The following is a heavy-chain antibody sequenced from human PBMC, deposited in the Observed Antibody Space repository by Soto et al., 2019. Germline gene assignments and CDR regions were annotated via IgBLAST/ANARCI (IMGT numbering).Heavy chain of an antibody. CDR1: GGTFSSYA. CDR3: ARVSIAAAGSTTHYYYYYGMDV. V-gene: IGHV1-69*13. D-gene: IGHD6-13*01. J-gene: IGHJ6*02. CDR2: IIPIFGTA. Sequence: SVKVSCKASGGTFSSYAISWVRQAPGQGLEWMGGIIPIFGTANYAQKFQGRVTITADESTSTAYMELSSLRSEDTAVYYCARVSIAAAGSTTHYYYYYGMDVWGQRTTVTVSS.